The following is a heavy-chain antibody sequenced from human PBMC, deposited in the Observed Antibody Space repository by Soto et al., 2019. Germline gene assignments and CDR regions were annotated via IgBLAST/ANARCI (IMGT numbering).Heavy chain of an antibody. CDR2: ISASGVST. CDR1: GFTFTNHA. D-gene: IGHD5-12*01. J-gene: IGHJ4*02. V-gene: IGHV3-23*01. Sequence: GGSLRLSCVASGFTFTNHAMSWVRQAAGKGLEWVSGISASGVSTYYADSVKGRFTISRDNSKNTLDLQMNSLRVDDTAVYYCVKDSHRLRPIGDFDYWGQGTLVTVSS. CDR3: VKDSHRLRPIGDFDY.